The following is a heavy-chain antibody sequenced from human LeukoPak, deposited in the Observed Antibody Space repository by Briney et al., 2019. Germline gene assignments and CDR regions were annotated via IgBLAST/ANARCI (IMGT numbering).Heavy chain of an antibody. V-gene: IGHV1-69*04. Sequence: SVKVSCKASGGTFSSYAISWVRQAPGQGLEWMGRIIPILGIANYAQKFQGRVTITADKSTSTAYMELSSLRSEDTAVYYCAGQITMIGEDLRFFWFDPWGQGTLVTVSS. CDR2: IIPILGIA. J-gene: IGHJ5*02. CDR1: GGTFSSYA. D-gene: IGHD3-22*01. CDR3: AGQITMIGEDLRFFWFDP.